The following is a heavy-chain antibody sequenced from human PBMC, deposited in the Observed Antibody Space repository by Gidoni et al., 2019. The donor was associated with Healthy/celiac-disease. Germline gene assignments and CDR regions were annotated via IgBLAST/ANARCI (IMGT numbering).Heavy chain of an antibody. Sequence: QVQPVESGGGVVQPGRSLRLSCSASGSTFSSYAMRWVRQAPGKGLEWVAVISYDGSNKYYADSVKGRFTISRNNSKNTLYLQMNSLRAEDTAVYYCARDGLWGSGSPVSWGQGTLVTVSS. D-gene: IGHD3-10*01. J-gene: IGHJ4*02. CDR3: ARDGLWGSGSPVS. CDR1: GSTFSSYA. V-gene: IGHV3-30-3*01. CDR2: ISYDGSNK.